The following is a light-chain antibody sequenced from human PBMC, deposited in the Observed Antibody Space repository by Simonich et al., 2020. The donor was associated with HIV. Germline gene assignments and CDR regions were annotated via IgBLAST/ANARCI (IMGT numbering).Light chain of an antibody. Sequence: DIQMTQSPSSLSASVGDRVTITCRASQSISRYLNWYQQKPGKAPKLLIYAASTLQSGVPSRFSGSGSGTDVTLTISSLQAEDVAVYFCQQCHSHPHTFGQGTKVEIK. J-gene: IGKJ2*01. CDR3: QQCHSHPHT. V-gene: IGKV1-39*01. CDR2: AAS. CDR1: QSISRY.